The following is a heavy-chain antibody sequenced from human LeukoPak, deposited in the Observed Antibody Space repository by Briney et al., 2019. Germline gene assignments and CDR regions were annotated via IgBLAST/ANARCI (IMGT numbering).Heavy chain of an antibody. J-gene: IGHJ4*02. Sequence: ASEKVSCKASGYTFTGYYMHWVRQAPGQGLEWMGWINRNSGGTNYAQMFQGRVTMTRDTSISTAYMELSRLRSDDTAVYYCARGTDYGDYVPKYYFDYWGQGTLVTVSS. D-gene: IGHD4-17*01. CDR2: INRNSGGT. CDR1: GYTFTGYY. V-gene: IGHV1-2*02. CDR3: ARGTDYGDYVPKYYFDY.